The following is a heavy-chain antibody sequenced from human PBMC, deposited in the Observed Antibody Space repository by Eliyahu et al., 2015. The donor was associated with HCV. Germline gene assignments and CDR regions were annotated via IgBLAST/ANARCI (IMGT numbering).Heavy chain of an antibody. Sequence: QVQLVESGGGVVQPGRSLRLSCAASGFTFSSYGMPWXRQAPGKGLEWVAVISYDGSNKYYADSVKGRFTISRDNSKNTLYLQMNSLRAEDTAVYYCAKDRQASGSWYLQYYYYGMDVWGQGTTVTVSS. V-gene: IGHV3-30*18. J-gene: IGHJ6*02. CDR2: ISYDGSNK. CDR3: AKDRQASGSWYLQYYYYGMDV. D-gene: IGHD6-13*01. CDR1: GFTFSSYG.